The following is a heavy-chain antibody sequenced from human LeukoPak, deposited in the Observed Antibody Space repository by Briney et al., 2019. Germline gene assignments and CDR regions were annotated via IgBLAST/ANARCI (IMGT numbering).Heavy chain of an antibody. D-gene: IGHD4-17*01. CDR2: ISGSGGST. Sequence: GGSLRLSCAASGFTFSSYAMSWVRQAPGKGLEWVSAISGSGGSTDYADSVKGRFTISRDNSKNTLYLQMNSLRAEDTAVYYCAKFVSTQRGSTVIPPNFDYWGQGTLVTVSS. CDR3: AKFVSTQRGSTVIPPNFDY. CDR1: GFTFSSYA. V-gene: IGHV3-23*01. J-gene: IGHJ4*02.